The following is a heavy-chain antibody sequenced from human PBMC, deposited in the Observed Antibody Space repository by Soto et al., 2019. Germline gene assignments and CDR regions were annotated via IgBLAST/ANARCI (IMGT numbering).Heavy chain of an antibody. Sequence: PGGSLRLSCAASGFTFSSYAMSWVRQAPGKGLEWVSAISGSGGTAYYADSVKGRFTISRDNSKNTLYLQMTGLRAEDTAVYYCAKLDCSSTTCYTGGSWFDPWGQGTLVTVSS. CDR2: ISGSGGTA. D-gene: IGHD2-2*02. CDR1: GFTFSSYA. V-gene: IGHV3-23*01. CDR3: AKLDCSSTTCYTGGSWFDP. J-gene: IGHJ5*02.